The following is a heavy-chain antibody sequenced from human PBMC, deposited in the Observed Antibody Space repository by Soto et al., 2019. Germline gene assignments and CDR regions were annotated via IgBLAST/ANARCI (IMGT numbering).Heavy chain of an antibody. CDR1: GYTFTSYH. CDR3: ARYYNNENSGLYQFDY. Sequence: ASVKVSCKASGYTFTSYHITWVRQAPGEGLEWMGWISTDNGNTKLAHKFQGRVTTTTDTSTKTAYMELKSLRSDETAMYYCARYYNNENSGLYQFDYWGQGTLVTVSS. CDR2: ISTDNGNT. D-gene: IGHD3-22*01. V-gene: IGHV1-18*01. J-gene: IGHJ4*02.